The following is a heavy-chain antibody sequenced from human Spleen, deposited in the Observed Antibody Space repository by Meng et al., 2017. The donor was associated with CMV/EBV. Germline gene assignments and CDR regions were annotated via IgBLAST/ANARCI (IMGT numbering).Heavy chain of an antibody. CDR3: ARSLQNGVVIMASPFDY. CDR2: IKQDGSEK. V-gene: IGHV3-7*01. J-gene: IGHJ4*02. CDR1: GFTFSDYW. Sequence: GESLKISCAASGFTFSDYWMTWVRQAPGKGLEWVANIKQDGSEKYFVDSVKGRFTISRDNAKNSLFLQMNGLRAEDTAVYYCARSLQNGVVIMASPFDYWGQGTLVTVSS. D-gene: IGHD3-3*01.